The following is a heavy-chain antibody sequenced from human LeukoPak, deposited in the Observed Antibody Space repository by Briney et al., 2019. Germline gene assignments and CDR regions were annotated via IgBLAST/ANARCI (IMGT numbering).Heavy chain of an antibody. CDR1: GGSFSGYY. CDR3: ARGAGGHIVVVTAEYYFDY. J-gene: IGHJ4*02. CDR2: INHSGST. D-gene: IGHD2-21*02. V-gene: IGHV4-34*01. Sequence: SETLSLTCAVYGGSFSGYYWSWIRQPPGKGLEWIGEINHSGSTNYNPSLKSRVTISVDTSKNQFSLKLSSVTAADTAVYYCARGAGGHIVVVTAEYYFDYWGQGTLVTVSS.